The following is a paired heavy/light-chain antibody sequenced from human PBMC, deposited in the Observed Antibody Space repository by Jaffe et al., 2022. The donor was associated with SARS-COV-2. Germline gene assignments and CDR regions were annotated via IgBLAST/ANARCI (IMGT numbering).Light chain of an antibody. V-gene: IGKV3-20*01. CDR1: QSVRDSF. Sequence: EIVLTQSPGTLSLSPGERATLSCRASQSVRDSFVAWYQQKPGQPPRLLIYGASSRTTGIPDRISGSGSGTDFTLTISGLEPEDFAVYYCQQYGSSLYTFGQGTRLEIK. CDR2: GAS. J-gene: IGKJ2*01. CDR3: QQYGSSLYT.
Heavy chain of an antibody. CDR1: GGSFSNYY. V-gene: IGHV4-34*02. J-gene: IGHJ4*02. CDR2: VHHTGYF. Sequence: QVQLQQWGAGLLKPSETLSLTCTVYGGSFSNYYWNWIRQPPGKGLEWLGEVHHTGYFNYNPSLKSRLIMSVDTSRNLFSLKVNSVTAADTAVYYCSRTEVGTSTTISVWGQGTLVTVSS. CDR3: SRTEVGTSTTISV. D-gene: IGHD1-26*01.